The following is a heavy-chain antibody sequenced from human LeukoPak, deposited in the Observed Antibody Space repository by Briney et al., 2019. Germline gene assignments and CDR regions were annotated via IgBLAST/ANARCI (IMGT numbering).Heavy chain of an antibody. Sequence: PSETLCLTCTVSGGSISSYYWNWIRQPAGKGLEWIGRIYSSGSTNYNPSLKSRVTVSVDTSENQFSLKLNSVTAADTAIYYCARGTMAAGFDPWGQGTLVTVSS. J-gene: IGHJ5*02. D-gene: IGHD4/OR15-4a*01. CDR3: ARGTMAAGFDP. CDR2: IYSSGST. V-gene: IGHV4-4*07. CDR1: GGSISSYY.